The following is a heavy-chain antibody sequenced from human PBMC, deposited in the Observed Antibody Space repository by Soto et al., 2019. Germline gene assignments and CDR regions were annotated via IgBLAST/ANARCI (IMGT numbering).Heavy chain of an antibody. Sequence: GGSLRLSCAASGFTFSSYAMSWVRQAPGKGLEWVSAISGSGGSTYYADSVKGRFTISRDNSKNTLYLQMNSLRAEDTAVYYCAKDGRVQYSSGWDLPGFDYWGQGTLVTVSS. J-gene: IGHJ4*02. CDR3: AKDGRVQYSSGWDLPGFDY. D-gene: IGHD6-19*01. CDR1: GFTFSSYA. CDR2: ISGSGGST. V-gene: IGHV3-23*01.